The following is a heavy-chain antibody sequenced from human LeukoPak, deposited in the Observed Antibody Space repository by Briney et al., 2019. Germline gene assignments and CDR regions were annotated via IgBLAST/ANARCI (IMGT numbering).Heavy chain of an antibody. CDR1: GFTFSSYS. D-gene: IGHD6-19*01. V-gene: IGHV3-21*01. CDR3: ARDSSSGWYTLAEYFQH. Sequence: PGGSLRLSCATSGFTFSSYSMNWVRQAPGKGLEWVSSISSSSSYIYYADSVKGRFTISRDNAKNSLYLQMNSLRAEDTAVYYCARDSSSGWYTLAEYFQHWGQGTLVTVSS. CDR2: ISSSSSYI. J-gene: IGHJ1*01.